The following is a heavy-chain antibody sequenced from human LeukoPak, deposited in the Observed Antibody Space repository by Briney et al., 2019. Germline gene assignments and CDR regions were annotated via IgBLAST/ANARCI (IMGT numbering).Heavy chain of an antibody. Sequence: GESLKISCKGSGYSFTSYWIGWVRQMPGKGLEWMGIIYPGDSDTRYSPSFQGQVTISADKSISTAYLQWSSLKASDTATYYCARPRVYGDYVFYFDYWGQGTLVTVSS. J-gene: IGHJ4*02. CDR3: ARPRVYGDYVFYFDY. V-gene: IGHV5-51*01. D-gene: IGHD4-17*01. CDR2: IYPGDSDT. CDR1: GYSFTSYW.